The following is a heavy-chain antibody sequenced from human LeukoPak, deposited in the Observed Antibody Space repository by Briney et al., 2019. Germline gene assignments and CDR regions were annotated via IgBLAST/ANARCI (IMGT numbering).Heavy chain of an antibody. D-gene: IGHD2-15*01. Sequence: SETLSLTCSVAGGSMSFYYWSWIRQPPGKGLEWIGYVSYSGSTNYSPSLKSRVTISVDTSKNQFSLKLSSVTAADTAVYYCASLSRVAGTFSEFLFRGQGTLVTVSS. J-gene: IGHJ4*02. CDR1: GGSMSFYY. CDR2: VSYSGST. CDR3: ASLSRVAGTFSEFLF. V-gene: IGHV4-59*01.